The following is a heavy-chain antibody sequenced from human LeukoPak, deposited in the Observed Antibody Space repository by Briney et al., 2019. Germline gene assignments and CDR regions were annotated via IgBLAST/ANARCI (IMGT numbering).Heavy chain of an antibody. D-gene: IGHD3-22*01. CDR2: FYHSGTT. J-gene: IGHJ3*02. CDR3: ARGPYSYDSSGAFDI. Sequence: SETLSLTCTVSGYSINSNYYWGWIRQPPGKGLEWIGSFYHSGTTYYNPSLKSRVTISVDTSKNQFSLKLSSVTAADTAVYFCARGPYSYDSSGAFDIWGQGTMVTVSS. CDR1: GYSINSNYY. V-gene: IGHV4-38-2*02.